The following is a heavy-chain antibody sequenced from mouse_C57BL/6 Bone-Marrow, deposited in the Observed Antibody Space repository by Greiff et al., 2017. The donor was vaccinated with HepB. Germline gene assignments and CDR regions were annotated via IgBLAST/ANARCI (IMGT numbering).Heavy chain of an antibody. D-gene: IGHD2-4*01. CDR3: TTGYDYDEAPFAY. J-gene: IGHJ3*01. CDR2: IDPENGDT. Sequence: EVKVVESGAELVRPGASVKLSCTASGFNIKDDYMHWVKQRPEQGLEWIGWIDPENGDTEYASKFQGKATITADTSSNTAYLQLSSLTSEDTAVYYCTTGYDYDEAPFAYWGQGTLVTVSA. V-gene: IGHV14-4*01. CDR1: GFNIKDDY.